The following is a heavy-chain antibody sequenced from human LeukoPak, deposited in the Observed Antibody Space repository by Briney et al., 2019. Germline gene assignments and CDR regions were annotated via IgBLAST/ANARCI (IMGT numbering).Heavy chain of an antibody. CDR2: ISGSGGST. CDR1: GFTFSSYA. V-gene: IGHV3-23*01. Sequence: GGSLRLSCAASGFTFSSYAMSWVRQAPGKGLEWVSAISGSGGSTYYADSVKGRFTISRDNSKNTLYLQMNSLRAEDTAVHYCANRPEPPSHLDYWGQGTLVTVSS. D-gene: IGHD1-14*01. CDR3: ANRPEPPSHLDY. J-gene: IGHJ4*02.